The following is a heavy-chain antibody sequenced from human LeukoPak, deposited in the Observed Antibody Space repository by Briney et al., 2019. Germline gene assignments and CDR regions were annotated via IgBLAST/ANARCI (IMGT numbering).Heavy chain of an antibody. J-gene: IGHJ6*03. CDR2: IKSKTDGGTT. D-gene: IGHD3-10*01. CDR1: GFTFSNAW. V-gene: IGHV3-15*01. CDR3: TTGPTMVRGAHFYYMDV. Sequence: PGGSLRLSCAASGFTFSNAWMSWVRQAPGKGLEWVGRIKSKTDGGTTDYAAPVKGRFTISRDGSKNTLYLQMNSLKTEDTAVYYCTTGPTMVRGAHFYYMDVWGKGTTVTVSS.